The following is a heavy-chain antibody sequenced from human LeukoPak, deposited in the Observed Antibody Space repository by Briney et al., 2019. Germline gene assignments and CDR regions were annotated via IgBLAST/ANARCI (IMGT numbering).Heavy chain of an antibody. Sequence: HAGGSLRLSCAASGFTFSSYAMSWVRQAPGKGLEWVSGISGNGVKTFYAGSVKGRFTISRDNSKKTVDLQMNSLRVEDTAIFYCAKIVVPAAYYFYGMDVWGQGTTVTVSS. CDR2: ISGNGVKT. CDR1: GFTFSSYA. CDR3: AKIVVPAAYYFYGMDV. J-gene: IGHJ6*02. D-gene: IGHD2-2*01. V-gene: IGHV3-23*01.